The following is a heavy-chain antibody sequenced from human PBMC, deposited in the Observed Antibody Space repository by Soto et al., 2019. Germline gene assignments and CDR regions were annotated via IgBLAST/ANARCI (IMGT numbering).Heavy chain of an antibody. J-gene: IGHJ4*02. V-gene: IGHV4-39*01. CDR1: DGSMNSDSSY. Sequence: SETLSLTCRVSDGSMNSDSSYWGWIRQPPGKGLEWIGVINHSGSTYHNLSLKGRVTMSVDASRNQFSLKLTSMTAADTAVYYWARLGGYVSVGYYYLWDSWGQGTLVTVS. CDR2: INHSGST. D-gene: IGHD3-22*01. CDR3: ARLGGYVSVGYYYLWDS.